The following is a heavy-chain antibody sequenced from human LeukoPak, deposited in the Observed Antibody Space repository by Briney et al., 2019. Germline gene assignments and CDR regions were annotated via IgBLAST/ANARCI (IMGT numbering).Heavy chain of an antibody. CDR1: GGSISSYY. D-gene: IGHD3-9*01. CDR2: IYYSGST. J-gene: IGHJ3*02. Sequence: SETLSLTCTVSGGSISSYYWSWIRQPPGKGLEWIGYIYYSGSTNYNPSLKSRVTISVDTSKNQFSLELSSVTAADTAVYYCARYYDILTGYRNDAFDIWGQGTMVTVSS. V-gene: IGHV4-59*01. CDR3: ARYYDILTGYRNDAFDI.